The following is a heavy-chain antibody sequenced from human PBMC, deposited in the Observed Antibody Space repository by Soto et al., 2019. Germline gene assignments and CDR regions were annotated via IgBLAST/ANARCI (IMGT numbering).Heavy chain of an antibody. Sequence: GGSLRLSCAASGFTFSSYAMHWVRQAPGKGLEWVAVISYDGSNKYYADSVKGRFTTSRDNSKNTLYLQMNSLRAEDTAVYYCAASEDYYDSSGPPIWGQGTMVTVSS. V-gene: IGHV3-30-3*01. J-gene: IGHJ3*02. CDR2: ISYDGSNK. D-gene: IGHD3-22*01. CDR1: GFTFSSYA. CDR3: AASEDYYDSSGPPI.